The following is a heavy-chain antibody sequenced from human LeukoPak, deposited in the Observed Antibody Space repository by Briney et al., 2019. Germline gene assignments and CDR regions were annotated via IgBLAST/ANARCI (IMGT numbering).Heavy chain of an antibody. CDR3: ARAGHDYGAPQEGYFDY. CDR2: IIPIFGTA. CDR1: GGTFSSYA. J-gene: IGHJ4*02. D-gene: IGHD4-17*01. Sequence: SVKVSCKASGGTFSSYAISWVRQAPGQGLEWMGGIIPIFGTANYAQKFQGRVTITADESTSTAYMELSSLRSEDTGVYYCARAGHDYGAPQEGYFDYWGQGTLVTVSS. V-gene: IGHV1-69*13.